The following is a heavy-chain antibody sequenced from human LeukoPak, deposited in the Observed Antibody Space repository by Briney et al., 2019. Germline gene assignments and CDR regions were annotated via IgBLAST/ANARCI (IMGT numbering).Heavy chain of an antibody. CDR2: ISHDGSHK. CDR3: ARDPNRLADYGGDYFDH. V-gene: IGHV3-30*04. D-gene: IGHD4-23*01. J-gene: IGHJ4*02. Sequence: EGSLRLSCVASGFTFSSFSMHWVRQAPGNGLEWVAVISHDGSHKSYADSVRGRFTISRDNSKNTLSLQMNTLRPEDTALFYCARDPNRLADYGGDYFDHWGQGTLVTVSS. CDR1: GFTFSSFS.